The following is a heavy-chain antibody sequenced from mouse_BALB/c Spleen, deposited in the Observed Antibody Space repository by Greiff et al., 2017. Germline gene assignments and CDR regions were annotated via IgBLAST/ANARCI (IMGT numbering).Heavy chain of an antibody. CDR3: ARGDYYYGSSSYFDV. V-gene: IGHV1S81*02. J-gene: IGHJ1*01. D-gene: IGHD1-1*01. CDR2: INPSNGRT. Sequence: VQLQQSGAELVKPGASVKLSCKASGYTFTSYWMHWVKQRPGQGLEWIGEINPSNGRTNYNEKFKSKATLTVDKSSSTAYMQLSSLTSEDSAVYYCARGDYYYGSSSYFDVWGAGTTVTVSS. CDR1: GYTFTSYW.